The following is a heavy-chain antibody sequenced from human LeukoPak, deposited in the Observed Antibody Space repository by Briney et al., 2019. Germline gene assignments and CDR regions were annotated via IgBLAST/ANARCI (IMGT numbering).Heavy chain of an antibody. CDR1: GYTFTSYG. V-gene: IGHV1-18*01. J-gene: IGHJ6*02. CDR2: ISAYNGNT. Sequence: ASVTVSCKASGYTFTSYGISWVRQAPGQGLEWMGWISAYNGNTNYAQKLQGRVTMTTDTSTSTAYMELRSLRSDDTAVYYCARALRHCSSTSCYSSYYGMDVWGQGTTVTVSS. CDR3: ARALRHCSSTSCYSSYYGMDV. D-gene: IGHD2-2*01.